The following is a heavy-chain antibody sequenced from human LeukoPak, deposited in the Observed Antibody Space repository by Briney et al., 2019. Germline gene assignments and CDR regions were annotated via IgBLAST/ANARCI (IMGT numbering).Heavy chain of an antibody. CDR2: IYHSGST. CDR1: GYSITSGFY. CDR3: ARGIAGIDY. V-gene: IGHV4-38-2*02. D-gene: IGHD6-13*01. J-gene: IGHJ4*02. Sequence: PSETLSLTCTVSGYSITSGFYWGWIRQPPGKGVDWIGSIYHSGSTYSNPSPKSRVTISVHTSKNQFSLKLSSVTAADTAVYYCARGIAGIDYWGQGTLVTVSS.